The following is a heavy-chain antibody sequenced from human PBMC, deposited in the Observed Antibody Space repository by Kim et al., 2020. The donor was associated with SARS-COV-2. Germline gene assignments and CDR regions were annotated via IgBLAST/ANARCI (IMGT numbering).Heavy chain of an antibody. CDR3: ERDTDSSGYYDY. V-gene: IGHV3-30*01. Sequence: YDADSVKGRFTISKDNSKNTLYLQMNSLRAEDTAVYYCERDTDSSGYYDYWGQGTLVTVSS. J-gene: IGHJ4*02. D-gene: IGHD3-22*01.